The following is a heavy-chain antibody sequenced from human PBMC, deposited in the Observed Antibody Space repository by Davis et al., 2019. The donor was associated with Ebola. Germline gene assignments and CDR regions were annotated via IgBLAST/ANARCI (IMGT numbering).Heavy chain of an antibody. CDR1: GFIFSSSW. Sequence: PGGSLRLSCAASGFIFSSSWMDWVRQAPGKGPEWVANIKEDGSVAYYLGSVKGRFTISRDNAKNSLYLQMNSLRAEDTAVYYCARDRAFRTYDYWGQGTLVTVSS. CDR2: IKEDGSVA. J-gene: IGHJ4*02. CDR3: ARDRAFRTYDY. V-gene: IGHV3-7*03. D-gene: IGHD1-14*01.